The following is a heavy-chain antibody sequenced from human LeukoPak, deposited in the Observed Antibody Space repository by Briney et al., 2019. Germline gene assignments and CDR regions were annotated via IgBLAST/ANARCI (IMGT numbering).Heavy chain of an antibody. J-gene: IGHJ6*02. CDR1: GYSFTSYW. CDR2: ISPDDSDT. D-gene: IGHD2-15*01. V-gene: IGHV5-51*01. CDR3: ARHRHCSGGSCYGRYGMDV. Sequence: GESLQISCQASGYSFTSYWIGWVRQMPGKGLEWMGIISPDDSDTRYSPSFQGQVTISADKSISTAYLQWSSLKASDTAIYYCARHRHCSGGSCYGRYGMDVWGQGTTVTVSS.